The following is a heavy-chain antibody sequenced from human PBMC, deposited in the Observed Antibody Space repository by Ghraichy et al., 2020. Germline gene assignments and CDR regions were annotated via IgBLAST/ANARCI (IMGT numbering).Heavy chain of an antibody. CDR2: ISVSGGST. CDR1: GFTFSSYA. D-gene: IGHD2-21*02. CDR3: ASSRLWWRPFDY. J-gene: IGHJ4*02. V-gene: IGHV3-23*01. Sequence: GGSLRLSCAASGFTFSSYAMSWVRQAPGKGLEWVSAISVSGGSTYYADSVKGRFTISRDNSKNTLYLQMNSLRAEDTAVYYCASSRLWWRPFDYWGQGTLVTVSS.